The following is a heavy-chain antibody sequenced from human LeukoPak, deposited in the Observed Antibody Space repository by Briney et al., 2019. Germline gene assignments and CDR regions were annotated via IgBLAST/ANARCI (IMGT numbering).Heavy chain of an antibody. J-gene: IGHJ4*02. Sequence: SVKVSCKASGGTFSSYAISWVRQAPGQGLEWMGRIIPILGIANYAQKFQGRVTITADKSTSTAYTELSSLRSEDTAVYYCARATTVTPVGYFDYWGQGTLVTVSS. V-gene: IGHV1-69*04. CDR3: ARATTVTPVGYFDY. CDR1: GGTFSSYA. D-gene: IGHD4-11*01. CDR2: IIPILGIA.